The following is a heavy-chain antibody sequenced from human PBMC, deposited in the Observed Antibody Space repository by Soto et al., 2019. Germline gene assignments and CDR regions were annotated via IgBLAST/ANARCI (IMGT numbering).Heavy chain of an antibody. CDR2: ISAYNGNT. CDR1: GYTFTSYG. CDR3: ARYSKARFLEWLPSSSYYYYGMDV. Sequence: ASVKVSRKASGYTFTSYGISWVRQAPGQGLEWMGWISAYNGNTNYAQKLQGRVTMTTDTSTSTAYMELRSLRSDDTAVYYCARYSKARFLEWLPSSSYYYYGMDVWGQGTTVTVSS. J-gene: IGHJ6*02. D-gene: IGHD3-3*01. V-gene: IGHV1-18*01.